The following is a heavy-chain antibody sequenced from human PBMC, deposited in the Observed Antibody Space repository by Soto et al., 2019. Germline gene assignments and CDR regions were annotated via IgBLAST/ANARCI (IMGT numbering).Heavy chain of an antibody. V-gene: IGHV3-74*03. CDR2: INGDGSSI. CDR1: GFTFSSYA. J-gene: IGHJ4*02. CDR3: TRRGCSTTGCYFN. Sequence: GGSLRLSCAASGFTFSSYAMHWVRQAPGKGLEYVSAINGDGSSITYADSVKGRFTISRDNAKNTLYLQMNSLRAEDAAVYYCTRRGCSTTGCYFNWGRGTLVTVSS. D-gene: IGHD2-2*01.